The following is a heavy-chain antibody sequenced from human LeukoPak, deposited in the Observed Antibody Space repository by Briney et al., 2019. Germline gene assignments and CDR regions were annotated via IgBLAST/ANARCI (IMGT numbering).Heavy chain of an antibody. CDR2: IYYSGST. CDR1: GGSISSYY. Sequence: AETLSLTCTASGGSISSYYWSWIRQPPGKGREWIGYIYYSGSTNYSPSLKSRVTISVDTSKNQFSLKLSSVTAADTAVYYCPRRTAADGKDAFDSWGPATIVT. D-gene: IGHD6-13*01. V-gene: IGHV4-59*01. J-gene: IGHJ3*02. CDR3: PRRTAADGKDAFDS.